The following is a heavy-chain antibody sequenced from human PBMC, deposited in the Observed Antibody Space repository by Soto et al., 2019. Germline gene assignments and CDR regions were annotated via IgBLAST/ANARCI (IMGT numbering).Heavy chain of an antibody. CDR2: IIPISGTA. D-gene: IGHD2-2*01. CDR3: ARSQGSSTSLEIYYYYYYGMDV. V-gene: IGHV1-69*01. J-gene: IGHJ6*02. Sequence: QVQLVQSGAEVKKPGSSVKVSCKASGDTFSSYAINWVRQGPGQGLEWMGGIIPISGTANYAQKFQGRVTITADESTSTAYMELSSLRSEDTAVYYCARSQGSSTSLEIYYYYYYGMDVWGQGTTVTVSS. CDR1: GDTFSSYA.